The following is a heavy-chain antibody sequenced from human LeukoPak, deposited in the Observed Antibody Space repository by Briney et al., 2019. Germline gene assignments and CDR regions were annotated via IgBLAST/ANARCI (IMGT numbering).Heavy chain of an antibody. D-gene: IGHD3-3*01. CDR1: GFTFSSYW. J-gene: IGHJ4*02. CDR3: ARGGRFCDY. V-gene: IGHV3-74*03. Sequence: GGSQRLSCAASGFTFSSYWVHWVRQAPGKGLVWLSGINGDGSSTTYPDSVKGRFTISRDNAKNTLYLQMNSLRAEDTAVYYCARGGRFCDYWGQGTLVTVSS. CDR2: INGDGSST.